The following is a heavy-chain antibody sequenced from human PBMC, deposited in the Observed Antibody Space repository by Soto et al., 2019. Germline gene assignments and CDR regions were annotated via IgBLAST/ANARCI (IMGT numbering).Heavy chain of an antibody. CDR1: GYTFTGYY. CDR2: LNPNSGGT. D-gene: IGHD3-22*01. CDR3: ARARALYYYDSSGYYDY. Sequence: ASVKVSCKASGYTFTGYYMHWVRQAPRQGIEGMGWLNPNSGGTTYAKKFQGWVTRTRDKSISTAYMELSRLRSDDTAVYYCARARALYYYDSSGYYDYWGQGTLVTVSS. V-gene: IGHV1-2*04. J-gene: IGHJ4*02.